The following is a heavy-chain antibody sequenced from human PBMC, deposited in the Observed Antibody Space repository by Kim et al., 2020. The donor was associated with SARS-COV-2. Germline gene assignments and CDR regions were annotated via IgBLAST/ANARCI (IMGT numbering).Heavy chain of an antibody. D-gene: IGHD6-13*01. Sequence: SVKVSCKASGGTFSSYAISWLRQAPGQGLEWMGRIIPILGIANYAQKFQGRVTITADKSTSTAYMELSSLRSEDTAVYYCARDLVEAAAGDLWFDPWGQGTLVTVSS. V-gene: IGHV1-69*04. J-gene: IGHJ5*02. CDR2: IIPILGIA. CDR1: GGTFSSYA. CDR3: ARDLVEAAAGDLWFDP.